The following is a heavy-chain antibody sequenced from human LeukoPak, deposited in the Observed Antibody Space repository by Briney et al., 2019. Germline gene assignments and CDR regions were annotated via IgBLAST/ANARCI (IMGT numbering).Heavy chain of an antibody. V-gene: IGHV1-46*01. D-gene: IGHD1-26*01. J-gene: IGHJ4*02. Sequence: GASVKVSCKASGYTFTSYYMHWVRQAPGQGLEWMGIINPSGGSTSYAQKFQGRVTMTRDTSTSTVYMELSSLRSEDTAVYYCATSGSALGYFDYWGQGTLVTVSS. CDR3: ATSGSALGYFDY. CDR1: GYTFTSYY. CDR2: INPSGGST.